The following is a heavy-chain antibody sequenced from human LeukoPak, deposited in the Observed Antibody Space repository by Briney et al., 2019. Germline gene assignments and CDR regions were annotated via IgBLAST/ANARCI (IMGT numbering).Heavy chain of an antibody. Sequence: GGSLRLSCAASGFTFSSYVMHWVRQAPGKGLEWVAIISYDGSNEYYADSVKGRFTISRDNSKNTLYLQMNSLRAEDTAVYYCAKRSYYYDSSGIGGYFDYWGQGTLVTVSS. CDR1: GFTFSSYV. V-gene: IGHV3-30*04. CDR2: ISYDGSNE. J-gene: IGHJ4*02. D-gene: IGHD3-22*01. CDR3: AKRSYYYDSSGIGGYFDY.